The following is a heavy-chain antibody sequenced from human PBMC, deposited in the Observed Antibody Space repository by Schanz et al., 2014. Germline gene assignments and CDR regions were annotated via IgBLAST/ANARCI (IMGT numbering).Heavy chain of an antibody. V-gene: IGHV1-18*01. CDR1: GYTFTSYG. Sequence: QVQLVQSGAEVKKPGASVKVSCKASGYTFTSYGINWVRQAPGQGLEWMGWISAYNGNTNYAQKLQGRVTMTTDTSTSTAYMELRNLRSDDTAVYYCARLSVAGRPHVNYWYFDLWGRGTLVTVSS. D-gene: IGHD6-19*01. J-gene: IGHJ2*01. CDR3: ARLSVAGRPHVNYWYFDL. CDR2: ISAYNGNT.